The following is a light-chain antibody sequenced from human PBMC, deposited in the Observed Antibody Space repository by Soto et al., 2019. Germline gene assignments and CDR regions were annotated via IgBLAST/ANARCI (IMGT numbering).Light chain of an antibody. CDR3: QQRSNWPIT. CDR1: QSVSSY. CDR2: DAS. Sequence: EIELTQSPATLSLSPGERATLSCRASQSVSSYLAWYQQKPGQAPRLLIYDASNRATGIPARFSGSGSGTDSTLTISSLELEDFGVCYCQQRSNWPITFRQGGRLEMK. J-gene: IGKJ5*01. V-gene: IGKV3-11*01.